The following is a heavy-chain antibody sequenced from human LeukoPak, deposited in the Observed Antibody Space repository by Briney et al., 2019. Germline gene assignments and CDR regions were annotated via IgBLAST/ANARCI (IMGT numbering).Heavy chain of an antibody. D-gene: IGHD6-13*01. J-gene: IGHJ5*02. Sequence: GGSLRLSCEASGFIFSDYNMNWVRQAPGKGLEWVSYISSSGSTIYYADSVKGRFTISRDNAKNSLYLQMNSLRAEDTALYYCAKDMDSSWENWFDPWGQGTLVTVSS. CDR2: ISSSGSTI. CDR3: AKDMDSSWENWFDP. V-gene: IGHV3-11*01. CDR1: GFIFSDYN.